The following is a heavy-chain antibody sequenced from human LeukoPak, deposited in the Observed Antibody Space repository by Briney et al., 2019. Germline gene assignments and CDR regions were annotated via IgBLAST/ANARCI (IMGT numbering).Heavy chain of an antibody. CDR2: ISAYNGNT. CDR3: ARDQGLILRGLRGRFDP. Sequence: ASVKVSCKASGYTFTSYGISWVRQAPGQGLEWMGWISAYNGNTNYAQKLQGRVTMTTDTSTSTAYMELRSLRSDDTAVYYCARDQGLILRGLRGRFDPWGQGTLVTVSS. D-gene: IGHD2-15*01. V-gene: IGHV1-18*04. J-gene: IGHJ5*02. CDR1: GYTFTSYG.